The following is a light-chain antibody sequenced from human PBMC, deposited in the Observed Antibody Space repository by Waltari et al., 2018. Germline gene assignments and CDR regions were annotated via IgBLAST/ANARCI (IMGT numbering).Light chain of an antibody. V-gene: IGLV5-45*03. CDR3: MIFHGNAWV. J-gene: IGLJ2*01. CDR2: YKSDSDK. Sequence: QAVLTQPSSLSASPGASASLTCTLRSGINVGAYRIYWYQQKPGSPPQYLLRYKSDSDKGRGFGVPSRFSGSKDASANAGILLISGLQSDDEADYYWMIFHGNAWVFGGGTKLTVL. CDR1: SGINVGAYR.